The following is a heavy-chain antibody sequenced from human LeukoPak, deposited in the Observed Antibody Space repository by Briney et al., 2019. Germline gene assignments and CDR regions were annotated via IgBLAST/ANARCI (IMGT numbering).Heavy chain of an antibody. D-gene: IGHD6-19*01. V-gene: IGHV4-59*01. J-gene: IGHJ4*02. Sequence: SETLSLTCTVSGASLSTYYWSWIRQPPGKGLEWMGNLYNSGTTNYNPSLKSRVTISVDTSKNEFSLKLTSVTAADTAVYYCANGAQWLAFDSWGQGTLVTVSS. CDR3: ANGAQWLAFDS. CDR2: LYNSGTT. CDR1: GASLSTYY.